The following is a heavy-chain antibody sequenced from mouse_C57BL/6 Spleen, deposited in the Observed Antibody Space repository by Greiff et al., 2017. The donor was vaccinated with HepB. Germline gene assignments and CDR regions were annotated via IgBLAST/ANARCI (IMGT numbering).Heavy chain of an antibody. D-gene: IGHD2-2*01. V-gene: IGHV1-64*01. CDR2: IHPDSGST. CDR3: ARVTTVTTGTYYYAFGY. J-gene: IGHJ4*01. Sequence: QVQLQQPGAELVKPGASVKLSCKASGYTFTSYWMHWVKQRPGQGLEWIGMIHPDSGSTNYNEKFKSKATLTVDKSSSTSYMQLSSLTSDDSAVYYLARVTTVTTGTYYYAFGYWGHGPSVSVSS. CDR1: GYTFTSYW.